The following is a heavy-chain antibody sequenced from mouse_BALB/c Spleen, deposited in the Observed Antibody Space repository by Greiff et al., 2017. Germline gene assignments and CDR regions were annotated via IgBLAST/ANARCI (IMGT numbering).Heavy chain of an antibody. Sequence: EVNVVESGGGLVQPKGSLKLSCAASGFTFNTYAMNWVRQAPGKGLEWVARIRSKSNNYATYYADSVKDRFTISRDDSQSMLYLQMNNLKTEDTAMYYCVRDYYGSSSWFAYWGQGTLVTVSA. V-gene: IGHV10-1*02. D-gene: IGHD1-1*01. CDR2: IRSKSNNYAT. CDR1: GFTFNTYA. J-gene: IGHJ3*01. CDR3: VRDYYGSSSWFAY.